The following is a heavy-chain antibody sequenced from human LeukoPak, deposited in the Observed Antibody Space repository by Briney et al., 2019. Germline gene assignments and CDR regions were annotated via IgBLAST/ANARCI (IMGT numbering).Heavy chain of an antibody. J-gene: IGHJ4*02. CDR1: GFTFSSYS. CDR2: ISSSSKTI. V-gene: IGHV3-48*02. Sequence: GGSLRLSCAASGFTFSSYSMNWVRQAPGKGLEWVSYISSSSKTIYYADSVKGRFTISRDNAKNSLYLQMNSLGDEDSAVYYCARDQGIFDYWGQGTLVTVSS. CDR3: ARDQGIFDY.